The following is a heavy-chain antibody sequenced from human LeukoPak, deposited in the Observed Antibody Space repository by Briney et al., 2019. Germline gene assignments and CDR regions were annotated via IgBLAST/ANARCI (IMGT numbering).Heavy chain of an antibody. CDR1: GFTFSSYG. V-gene: IGHV3-33*01. J-gene: IGHJ3*02. Sequence: GGSLRLSCAASGFTFSSYGIHWVRQAPGKGLEWVAVIWYDGSNKYYADSVKGRFTISRDNSKNTLYLQMNSLRAEDTAVYYCARQPPPGAFDIWGQGTMVTVSS. CDR2: IWYDGSNK. CDR3: ARQPPPGAFDI.